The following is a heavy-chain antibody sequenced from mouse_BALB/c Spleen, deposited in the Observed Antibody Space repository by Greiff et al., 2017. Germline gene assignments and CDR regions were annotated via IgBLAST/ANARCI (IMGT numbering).Heavy chain of an antibody. V-gene: IGHV5-4*02. Sequence: EVMLVESGGGLVKPGGSLKLSCAASGFTFSDYYMYWVRQTPEKRLEWVATISDGGSYTYYPDSVKGRFTISRDNAKNNLYLQMSSLKSEDTAMYYCARSLYDGYHYWGQGTTLTVSS. CDR3: ARSLYDGYHY. J-gene: IGHJ2*01. D-gene: IGHD2-3*01. CDR2: ISDGGSYT. CDR1: GFTFSDYY.